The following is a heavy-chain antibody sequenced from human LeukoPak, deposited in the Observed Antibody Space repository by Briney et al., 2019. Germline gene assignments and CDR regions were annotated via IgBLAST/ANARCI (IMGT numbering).Heavy chain of an antibody. D-gene: IGHD3-16*01. CDR1: GYTFTGYY. V-gene: IGHV1-2*02. CDR3: ARVTDRGFDP. Sequence: GASVKVSCKASGYTFTGYYIHWVRQAPGQGLEWMGWINPNSGGTNFAQKFQGRVTMTRDTSISTAYMELSRLSSDDTALYYCARVTDRGFDPWGQGTLVTVSS. CDR2: INPNSGGT. J-gene: IGHJ5*02.